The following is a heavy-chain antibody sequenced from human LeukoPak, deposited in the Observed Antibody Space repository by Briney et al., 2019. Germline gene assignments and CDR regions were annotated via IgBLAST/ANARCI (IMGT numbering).Heavy chain of an antibody. CDR2: IYYSGST. V-gene: IGHV4-39*02. Sequence: SETLSLTCTVSGGSISGSSYYWGWIRQPPGKGLEWIGSIYYSGSTYYNPSLKSRVTISVDTSKNQFSLKLSSVTAADTAVYYCARDRGAYDYDWFDPWGQGTLVTVSS. J-gene: IGHJ5*02. CDR3: ARDRGAYDYDWFDP. D-gene: IGHD5-12*01. CDR1: GGSISGSSYY.